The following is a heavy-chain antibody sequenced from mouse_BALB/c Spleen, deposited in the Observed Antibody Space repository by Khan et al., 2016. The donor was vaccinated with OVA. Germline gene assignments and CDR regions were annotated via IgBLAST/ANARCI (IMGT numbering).Heavy chain of an antibody. J-gene: IGHJ3*01. CDR2: ISYSGNS. Sequence: EVQLQESGPSLVKPSQTLSLTCSVTGDSITSGYWNWIRKFPGNKPEYMGYISYSGNSYYNPSLKSRISITRDTSKNQYYLQLNSVTTEDTATFXCACELRGFAYWGQGTLVTVSA. D-gene: IGHD1-1*01. V-gene: IGHV3-8*02. CDR3: ACELRGFAY. CDR1: GDSITSGY.